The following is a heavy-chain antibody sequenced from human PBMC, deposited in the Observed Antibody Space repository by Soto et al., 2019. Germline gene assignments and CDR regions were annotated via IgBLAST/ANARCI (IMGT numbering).Heavy chain of an antibody. CDR1: GGSISSSSYY. V-gene: IGHV4-39*01. J-gene: IGHJ6*02. Sequence: SSETLSLTCTVSGGSISSSSYYWGWIRQPPGKGLEWIGSIYYSGSTYYNPSLKSRVTISVDTSKNQFSLKLSSVTAADTAVYYCARRVQYYGMDVWGQGTTVTVSS. CDR2: IYYSGST. D-gene: IGHD3-10*01. CDR3: ARRVQYYGMDV.